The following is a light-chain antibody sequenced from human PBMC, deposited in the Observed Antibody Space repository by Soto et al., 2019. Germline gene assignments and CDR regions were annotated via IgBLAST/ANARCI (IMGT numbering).Light chain of an antibody. CDR2: DTS. CDR1: QSVSSS. V-gene: IGKV3-15*01. CDR3: QQFSGSPFA. J-gene: IGKJ2*01. Sequence: EIVVTQSPATLSVSPGERVTLSCRASQSVSSSLAWYQQRPGQAPRLLIYDTSTRAAGIAARFSGSGSGTEFTLTISSLQSEDFAVYYCQQFSGSPFAFGQGTRLEIK.